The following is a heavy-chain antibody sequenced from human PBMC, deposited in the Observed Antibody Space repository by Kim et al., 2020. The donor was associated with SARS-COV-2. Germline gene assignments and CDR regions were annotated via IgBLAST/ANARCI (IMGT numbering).Heavy chain of an antibody. CDR3: AKDNKALRSFQH. J-gene: IGHJ1*01. D-gene: IGHD4-17*01. V-gene: IGHV3-9*01. CDR2: ISWNSGSI. CDR1: GFTFDDYA. Sequence: GGSLRLSCAASGFTFDDYAMHWVRQAPGKGLEWVSGISWNSGSIGYADSVKGRFTISRDNAKNSLYLQMNSLRAEDTALYYCAKDNKALRSFQHWGQGTLVTVSS.